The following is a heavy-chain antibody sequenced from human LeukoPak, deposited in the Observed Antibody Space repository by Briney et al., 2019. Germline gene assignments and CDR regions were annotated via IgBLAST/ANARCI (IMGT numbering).Heavy chain of an antibody. CDR3: AKDRGGVDY. Sequence: PGRSLRLSCAASGFTFRSYGMHWVRQAPGKGLEWVAFISYDGSNKYYADSVKGRFTISRDNSKNSLYLQMNSLRSEDSALYYCAKDRGGVDYWGQGTLVTVSS. J-gene: IGHJ4*02. V-gene: IGHV3-30*18. D-gene: IGHD3-16*01. CDR2: ISYDGSNK. CDR1: GFTFRSYG.